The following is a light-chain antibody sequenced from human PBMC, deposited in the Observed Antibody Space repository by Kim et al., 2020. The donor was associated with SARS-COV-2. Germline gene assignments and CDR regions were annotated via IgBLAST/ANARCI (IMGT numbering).Light chain of an antibody. Sequence: SPGESATLSCRASQSVSSSYLAWYPQKPGQAPRLLIYGASRRATGIPDRFSGSGSGTDFTLTISRLEPEDFAVYYCQQYGSSPLTFVGGTKVDIK. CDR1: QSVSSSY. V-gene: IGKV3-20*01. CDR3: QQYGSSPLT. CDR2: GAS. J-gene: IGKJ4*01.